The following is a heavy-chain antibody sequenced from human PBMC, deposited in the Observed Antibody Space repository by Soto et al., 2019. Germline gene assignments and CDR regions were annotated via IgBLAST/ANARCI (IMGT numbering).Heavy chain of an antibody. CDR2: IIPIFGTA. V-gene: IGHV1-69*06. D-gene: IGHD4-17*01. CDR3: ARDLYDYGGYSGYYYYGMDV. Sequence: SVKVSCKASGGTFSSYAISWVRQAPGQGLEWMGGIIPIFGTANYAQKFQGRVTITADKSTSTAYMELSSLRSEDTAVYYCARDLYDYGGYSGYYYYGMDVWGQGTTVTVSS. J-gene: IGHJ6*02. CDR1: GGTFSSYA.